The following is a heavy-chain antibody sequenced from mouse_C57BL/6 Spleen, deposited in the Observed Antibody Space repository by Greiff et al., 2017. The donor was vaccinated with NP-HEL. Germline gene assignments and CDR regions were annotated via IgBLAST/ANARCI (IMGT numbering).Heavy chain of an antibody. CDR2: IWRGGST. CDR3: AKAAMMVTTEGPYYYAMDY. Sequence: QVQLKQSGPGLVQPSQSLSITCTVSGFSLTSYGVHWVRQSPGKGLEWLGVIWRGGSTDYNAAFMSRLSITKDNSKSQVFFKMNSLQADDTAIYYCAKAAMMVTTEGPYYYAMDYWGQGTSVTVSS. V-gene: IGHV2-5*01. J-gene: IGHJ4*01. D-gene: IGHD2-3*01. CDR1: GFSLTSYG.